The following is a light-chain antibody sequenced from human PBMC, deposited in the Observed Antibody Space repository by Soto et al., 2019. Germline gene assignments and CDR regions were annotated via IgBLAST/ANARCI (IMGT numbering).Light chain of an antibody. V-gene: IGKV3-15*01. CDR3: QQYNNWRPGT. CDR2: GAS. CDR1: QSVSSN. Sequence: EIVMTQSPATLSVSPGERATLSCRASQSVSSNLAWYQQKPGQAPMLLIYGASTRATGIPARFSGSGSGTEFTLTISSLQSEDFAVYYCQQYNNWRPGTFGGGTKVEIK. J-gene: IGKJ4*01.